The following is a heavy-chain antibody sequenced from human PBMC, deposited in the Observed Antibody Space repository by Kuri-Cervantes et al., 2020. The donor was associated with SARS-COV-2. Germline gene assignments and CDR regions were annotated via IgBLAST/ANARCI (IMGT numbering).Heavy chain of an antibody. CDR2: ISGYNGNS. CDR3: ARSTPFRRLVVISQGGAFDI. Sequence: ASVKVSCKASSYTFSNYDIGWVRQAPGQGLEWMGWISGYNGNSDYAEKFQGRVTMTANTSTKTAHMELRSLRSDDTAVYYCARSTPFRRLVVISQGGAFDIWGQGTMVTVSS. D-gene: IGHD3-22*01. CDR1: SYTFSNYD. V-gene: IGHV1-18*01. J-gene: IGHJ3*02.